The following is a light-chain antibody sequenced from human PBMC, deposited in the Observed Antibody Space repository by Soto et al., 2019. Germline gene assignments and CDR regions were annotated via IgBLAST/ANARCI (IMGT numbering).Light chain of an antibody. CDR3: QQLDSYRLT. Sequence: DNGVTRSPSFXSASARNRVPSPCRASQGISSYLEWYQKKPGKAXNXXXYAASTLQSGVQSRFSGSGSGTEFNLTICRFQPEDFATYYCQQLDSYRLTFGRGTKVDI. CDR2: AAS. V-gene: IGKV1-9*01. CDR1: QGISSY. J-gene: IGKJ4*01.